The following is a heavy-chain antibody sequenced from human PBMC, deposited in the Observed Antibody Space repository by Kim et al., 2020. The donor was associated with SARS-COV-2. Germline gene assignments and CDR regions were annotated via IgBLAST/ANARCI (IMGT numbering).Heavy chain of an antibody. CDR3: ARHGVVRDPNFDY. D-gene: IGHD3-3*01. Sequence: YNPSLKSRVTISVDTSKNQFSLKLSSVTAADTAVYYCARHGVVRDPNFDYWGQGTLVTVSS. V-gene: IGHV4-39*01. J-gene: IGHJ4*02.